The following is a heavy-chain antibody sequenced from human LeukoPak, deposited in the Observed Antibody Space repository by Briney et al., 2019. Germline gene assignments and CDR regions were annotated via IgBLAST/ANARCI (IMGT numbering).Heavy chain of an antibody. CDR2: MNPKSGKT. CDR1: GYTFTRYD. Sequence: ASVKVSCKASGYTFTRYDINWVRQATGQGLEWMGWMNPKSGKTGYAQKFQGRVTMTMNTYISKAYMEPSSLRSEDTAVYYCARDPVVWGDYYYYYMDVWGKGTTVTISS. D-gene: IGHD3-22*01. V-gene: IGHV1-8*01. CDR3: ARDPVVWGDYYYYYMDV. J-gene: IGHJ6*03.